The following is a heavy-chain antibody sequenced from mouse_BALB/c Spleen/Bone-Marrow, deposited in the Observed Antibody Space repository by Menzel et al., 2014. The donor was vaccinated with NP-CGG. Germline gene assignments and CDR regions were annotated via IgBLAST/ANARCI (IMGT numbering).Heavy chain of an antibody. CDR1: GFNVKDTY. CDR2: XDPANGNT. Sequence: EVQLQQSGAELVKPGASVELSCTASGFNVKDTYMQWVKQXPEQGLEWIGRXDPANGNTQYDPTFQGKATITTDTSSNTAYLQLSSLTSEDTAVYYCTREGXXXXXXXXXXWGQGTSVTXSS. D-gene: IGHD3-3*01. CDR3: TREGXXXXXXXXXX. J-gene: IGHJ4*01. V-gene: IGHV14-3*02.